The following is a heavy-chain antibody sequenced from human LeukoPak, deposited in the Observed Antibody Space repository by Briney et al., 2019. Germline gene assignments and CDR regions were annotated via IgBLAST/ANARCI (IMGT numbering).Heavy chain of an antibody. Sequence: GGSLRLSCAASGFTFSSYAMSWVRQAPGKGLEWVSAISGSGGSTYYADSVKGRFTISRDNSKNTLYLQMSSLRAEATAVYYCAKDRVSGCQDYWGQGTLVTVSS. CDR3: AKDRVSGCQDY. D-gene: IGHD2-8*01. V-gene: IGHV3-23*01. CDR2: ISGSGGST. J-gene: IGHJ4*02. CDR1: GFTFSSYA.